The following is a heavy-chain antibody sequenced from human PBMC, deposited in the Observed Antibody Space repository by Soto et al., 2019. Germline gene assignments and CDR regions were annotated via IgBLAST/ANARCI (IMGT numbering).Heavy chain of an antibody. CDR1: GFTFSSYG. D-gene: IGHD3-22*01. Sequence: GGSLRLSCAASGFTFSSYGMHWVRQAPGKGLEWVAVISDDGTTYYADAVRGRFTISRDISKNTLYLQMNSLRVEDTAVYYCARGKGDYYFDFDYWGQGTQVTVS. J-gene: IGHJ4*02. CDR2: ISDDGTT. CDR3: ARGKGDYYFDFDY. V-gene: IGHV3-30*03.